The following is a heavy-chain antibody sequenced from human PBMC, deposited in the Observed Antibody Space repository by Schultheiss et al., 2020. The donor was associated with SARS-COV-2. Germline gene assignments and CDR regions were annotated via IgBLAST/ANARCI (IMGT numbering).Heavy chain of an antibody. CDR3: AREGVPASSMDV. CDR2: ISYDGSNK. Sequence: GGSLRLSCAASGFTFSSYAMHWVRQAPGKGLEWVAVISYDGSNKYYADSVKGRFTISRDNSKNTLYLQMNSLRAEDTAVYYCAREGVPASSMDVWGQGTTVTVSS. D-gene: IGHD2-2*01. V-gene: IGHV3-30*04. J-gene: IGHJ6*02. CDR1: GFTFSSYA.